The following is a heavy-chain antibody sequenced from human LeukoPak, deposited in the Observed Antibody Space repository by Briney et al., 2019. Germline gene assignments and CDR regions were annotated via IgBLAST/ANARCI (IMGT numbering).Heavy chain of an antibody. CDR3: ARDGYNPIDY. CDR1: GGSISSDSYY. J-gene: IGHJ4*02. D-gene: IGHD5-24*01. Sequence: PSETLSLTCTVSGGSISSDSYYWGWIRQSPGKGLEWIGNIYYSGSTYYSPSLKSRVTISVDTSKNQFSLKLSSVTAADTAVYYCARDGYNPIDYWGQGTLVTVSS. V-gene: IGHV4-39*02. CDR2: IYYSGST.